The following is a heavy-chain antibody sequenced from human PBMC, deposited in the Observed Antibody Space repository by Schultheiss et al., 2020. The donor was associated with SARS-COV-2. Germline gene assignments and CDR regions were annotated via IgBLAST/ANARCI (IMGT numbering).Heavy chain of an antibody. V-gene: IGHV3-9*01. D-gene: IGHD6-19*01. CDR1: GFTFDDYA. CDR3: AKADRIAVALGDYYGMDV. CDR2: ISWNSGSI. J-gene: IGHJ6*02. Sequence: SLKISCAASGFTFDDYAMHWVRQAPGKGLEWVSGISWNSGSIGYADSVKGRFTISRDNAKNSLYLQMNSLRAEDTALYYCAKADRIAVALGDYYGMDVWGQGTTVTVSS.